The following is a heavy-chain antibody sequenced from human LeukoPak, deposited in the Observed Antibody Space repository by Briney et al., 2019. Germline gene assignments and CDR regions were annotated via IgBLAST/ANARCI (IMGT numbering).Heavy chain of an antibody. J-gene: IGHJ4*02. Sequence: ASVKVSCKASGYTFTSYGISWVRQAPGQGLEWMGWISAYNGNTNYAQKLQGRVTMTTDTSTSTAYMELRGLRSDDTAVYYCARGYYYDSSGYYDYWGQGTLVTVSS. CDR1: GYTFTSYG. D-gene: IGHD3-22*01. V-gene: IGHV1-18*01. CDR2: ISAYNGNT. CDR3: ARGYYYDSSGYYDY.